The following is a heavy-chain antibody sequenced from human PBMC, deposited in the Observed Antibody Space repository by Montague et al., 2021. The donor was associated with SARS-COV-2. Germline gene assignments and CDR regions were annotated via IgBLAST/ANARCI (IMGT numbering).Heavy chain of an antibody. D-gene: IGHD3-10*01. CDR2: IYYSGAV. CDR3: VRDHPCGGPRGVYDI. J-gene: IGHJ3*02. CDR1: GGSISGYY. V-gene: IGHV4-59*01. Sequence: SETLSLTCTVSGGSISGYYWSWLRQPPGKGLEWIAYIYYSGAVNYNPSLESRVTISIDTSKNQLSLKLNSVTAADTAVYYCVRDHPCGGPRGVYDIWGQGTVVTVSS.